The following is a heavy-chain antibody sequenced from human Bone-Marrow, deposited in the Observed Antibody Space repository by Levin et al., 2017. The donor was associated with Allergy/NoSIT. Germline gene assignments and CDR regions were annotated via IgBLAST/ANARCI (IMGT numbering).Heavy chain of an antibody. CDR3: AGVPGFL. V-gene: IGHV3-53*01. Sequence: GGSLRLSCAASGFTVGNNYMSWVRQAPGKGLEWVSFIYSGGKTYYADSVKGRFTISRDSSKNTLYLHMNSLRVEDTAIYYWAGVPGFLWGQGTLVTVSS. D-gene: IGHD2/OR15-2a*01. CDR1: GFTVGNNY. J-gene: IGHJ4*02. CDR2: IYSGGKT.